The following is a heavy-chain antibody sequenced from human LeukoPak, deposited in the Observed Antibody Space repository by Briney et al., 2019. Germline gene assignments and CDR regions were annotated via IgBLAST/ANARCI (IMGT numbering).Heavy chain of an antibody. CDR3: ARELRDYWYFDL. J-gene: IGHJ2*01. CDR2: INIDGSII. CDR1: RFALSSYW. Sequence: PGGSLRLSCSASRFALSSYWMHWVRQVPGKGLVWVSRINIDGSIITYADSVKGRFTISRDNAKDTLYVQMNSLRAEDTAVYYCARELRDYWYFDLWGRGTLVTVSS. D-gene: IGHD2-8*01. V-gene: IGHV3-74*01.